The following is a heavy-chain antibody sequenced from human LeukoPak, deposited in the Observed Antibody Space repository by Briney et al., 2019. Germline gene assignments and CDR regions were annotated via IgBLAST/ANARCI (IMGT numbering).Heavy chain of an antibody. CDR2: INPNSGDS. V-gene: IGHV1-2*02. CDR3: AREIGGILVFDY. Sequence: ASVKVSCKSSGYXVTGYYMHWVRQAPGQGLEWMGWINPNSGDSHHAQKFQGRVTMTRDTSISTAYMELSRLRSDDTAVYYCAREIGGILVFDYWGQGTLVTVSS. CDR1: GYXVTGYY. J-gene: IGHJ4*02. D-gene: IGHD5-18*01.